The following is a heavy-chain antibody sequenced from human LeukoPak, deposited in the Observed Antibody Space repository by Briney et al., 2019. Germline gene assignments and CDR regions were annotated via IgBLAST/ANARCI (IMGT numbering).Heavy chain of an antibody. Sequence: GGSLRLSCAASGFTFSSYAMSWVRQAPGKGLEWVSAISGSGGSTYYADSVRGRFTISRDNSKNTLYLQMNSLRAEDTAVYYCAKHGRMTTVVTPPLYWGQGTLVTVSS. J-gene: IGHJ4*02. V-gene: IGHV3-23*01. CDR3: AKHGRMTTVVTPPLY. CDR2: ISGSGGST. CDR1: GFTFSSYA. D-gene: IGHD4-23*01.